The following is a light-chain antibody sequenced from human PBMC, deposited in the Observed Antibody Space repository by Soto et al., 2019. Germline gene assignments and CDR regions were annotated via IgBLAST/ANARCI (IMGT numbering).Light chain of an antibody. CDR1: QSVSSN. CDR3: QQYNNWPQT. V-gene: IGKV3-15*01. CDR2: GAS. J-gene: IGKJ1*01. Sequence: EIVMTQSPATLSVSPGERATLSCRASQSVSSNLAWYQQKPGQAPWLLVYGASTRATGIPARFSGSGSGTEFTLTISSLKSEDFAVYYCQQYNNWPQTFGQGTKVEIK.